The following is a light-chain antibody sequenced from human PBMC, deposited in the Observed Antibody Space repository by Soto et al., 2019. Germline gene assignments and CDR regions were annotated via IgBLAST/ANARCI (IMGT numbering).Light chain of an antibody. CDR1: QSISSW. CDR2: DAS. Sequence: DIQMTQSPSTLSAYVGDRVTITCRASQSISSWLAWYQQKPGKAPNLLIYDASSLESGVPSRFSGSGSGTEFTLTISSLQPDDFATYYCQQYNSYSRTFGQRTKVDI. CDR3: QQYNSYSRT. J-gene: IGKJ1*01. V-gene: IGKV1-5*01.